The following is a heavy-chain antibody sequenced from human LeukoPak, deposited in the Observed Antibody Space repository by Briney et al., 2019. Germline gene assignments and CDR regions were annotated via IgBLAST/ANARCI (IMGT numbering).Heavy chain of an antibody. CDR3: ARQSGYSYGLNYDALDI. CDR1: GYSFTSYW. J-gene: IGHJ3*02. CDR2: IYPVDSDT. D-gene: IGHD5-18*01. Sequence: GESLKISCKCSGYSFTSYWIGWVRQMPGKGLEGMGIIYPVDSDTRYSPSWQGQVTISADKYISTAYLQWSSLKASDTAMYYCARQSGYSYGLNYDALDIWGQGTMVTVSS. V-gene: IGHV5-51*01.